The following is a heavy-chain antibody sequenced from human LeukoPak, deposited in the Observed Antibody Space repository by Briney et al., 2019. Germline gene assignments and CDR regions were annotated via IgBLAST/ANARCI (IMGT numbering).Heavy chain of an antibody. Sequence: PSETLSLTCTVSGGSISSSSYYWGWIRQPPGKGLEWIGSIYYSGSTNYNPSLKSRVTISVDTSKSQFSLKLSSVTAADTAVYYCAGSSWFLDYWGQGTLVTVSS. D-gene: IGHD6-13*01. V-gene: IGHV4-39*07. J-gene: IGHJ4*02. CDR3: AGSSWFLDY. CDR2: IYYSGST. CDR1: GGSISSSSYY.